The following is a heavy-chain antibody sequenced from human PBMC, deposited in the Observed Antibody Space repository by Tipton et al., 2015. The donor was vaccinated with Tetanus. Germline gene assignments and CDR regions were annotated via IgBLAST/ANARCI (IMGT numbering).Heavy chain of an antibody. D-gene: IGHD3-3*01. V-gene: IGHV4-61*01. CDR3: ARTSGYLYSIY. Sequence: TLSLTCTVSGGSVSSGNYFWTWIRQSPGTGLEWIGNIYDSGSTIYNPSLKSRVTISKDTSKNQFSLKLSSVTAADTAVYYCARTSGYLYSIYWGQGTLVTVSS. CDR2: IYDSGST. J-gene: IGHJ1*01. CDR1: GGSVSSGNYF.